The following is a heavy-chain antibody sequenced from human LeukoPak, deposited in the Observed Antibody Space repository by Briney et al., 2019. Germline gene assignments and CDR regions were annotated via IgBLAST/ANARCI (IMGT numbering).Heavy chain of an antibody. CDR3: AKVAYRYYGSGSYQFDY. Sequence: GGSLRLSCAASGFTFSSYGMHWVRQAPGKGLEWVAFIRYDGSNKYYADSVKGRFTISRDNSENTVYLQMNSLRAEDTAVYYCAKVAYRYYGSGSYQFDYWGQGTLVTVSS. V-gene: IGHV3-30*02. D-gene: IGHD3-10*01. CDR2: IRYDGSNK. CDR1: GFTFSSYG. J-gene: IGHJ4*02.